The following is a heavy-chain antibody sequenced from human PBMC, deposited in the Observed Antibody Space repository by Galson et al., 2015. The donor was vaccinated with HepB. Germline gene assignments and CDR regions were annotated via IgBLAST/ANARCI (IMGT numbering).Heavy chain of an antibody. CDR2: ISYDGTNK. V-gene: IGHV3-30-3*01. J-gene: IGHJ3*02. Sequence: SLRLSCAASGFTYSNYAMYWVRQTPGKGPEWVAVISYDGTNKYYADSVTGRSTISRDNTKNTLYLQMNSLSPEDPAVYYCARSDEGAFDIGGQGTVVSVSS. CDR3: ARSDEGAFDI. D-gene: IGHD5-24*01. CDR1: GFTYSNYA.